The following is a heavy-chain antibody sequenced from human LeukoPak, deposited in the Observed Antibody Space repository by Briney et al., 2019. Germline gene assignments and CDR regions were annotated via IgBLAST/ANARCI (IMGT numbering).Heavy chain of an antibody. Sequence: GGSLRLSCAASGFTFSSYWMSWVRQAPGKGLEWVANIKQDGSEKYYVDSVKGRFTISRDNAENSLYLQMNSLKASDTAMYYCARRGTYYYDSSGLGPFDYWGQGTLVTVSS. J-gene: IGHJ4*02. D-gene: IGHD3-22*01. V-gene: IGHV3-7*03. CDR2: IKQDGSEK. CDR1: GFTFSSYW. CDR3: ARRGTYYYDSSGLGPFDY.